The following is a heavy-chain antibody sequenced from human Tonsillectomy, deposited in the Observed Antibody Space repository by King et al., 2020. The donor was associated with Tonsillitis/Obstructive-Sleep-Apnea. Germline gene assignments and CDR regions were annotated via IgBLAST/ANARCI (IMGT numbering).Heavy chain of an antibody. D-gene: IGHD5-12*01. CDR2: IWFDGSNK. J-gene: IGHJ4*02. V-gene: IGHV3-33*01. Sequence: VQLVQSGGGVVQPGRSLRLSCAASGFTFGGHGMHWVRQAPGKGLEWVALIWFDGSNKYYADSVKGRFTISRDNSKNMLYLQMNSLRAEDTAVYYCTRDGQRGYDCDSWGQGTLVIVSS. CDR3: TRDGQRGYDCDS. CDR1: GFTFGGHG.